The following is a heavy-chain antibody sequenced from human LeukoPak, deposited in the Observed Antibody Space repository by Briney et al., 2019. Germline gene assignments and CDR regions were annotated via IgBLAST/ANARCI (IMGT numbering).Heavy chain of an antibody. CDR1: GGSISNYY. Sequence: SETLSLTCTVSGGSISNYYWSWIRQPPGKGLEWIGYMYHTGHTMYNSSLKSRVTMSLDTSKNHFSLRLSSVTAADTAVYYCARHPFATPFDYWGPGTLVTVSS. D-gene: IGHD2-15*01. CDR3: ARHPFATPFDY. V-gene: IGHV4-59*08. CDR2: MYHTGHT. J-gene: IGHJ4*02.